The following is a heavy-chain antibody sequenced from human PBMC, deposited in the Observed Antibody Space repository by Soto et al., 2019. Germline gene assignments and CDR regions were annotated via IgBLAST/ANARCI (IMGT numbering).Heavy chain of an antibody. V-gene: IGHV3-33*01. D-gene: IGHD3-3*02. CDR1: GFTFSNYG. J-gene: IGHJ6*02. Sequence: GGSLRLSCAASGFTFSNYGFSNYGVYWVRQAPGKGLEWVAIIYYDGSKEFYADSVKGRFTISRDNSKNSVYLQMNSLRAEDTAVYYCAGSIQSFRYNRMDVWGQGTTVTVSS. CDR2: IYYDGSKE. CDR3: AGSIQSFRYNRMDV.